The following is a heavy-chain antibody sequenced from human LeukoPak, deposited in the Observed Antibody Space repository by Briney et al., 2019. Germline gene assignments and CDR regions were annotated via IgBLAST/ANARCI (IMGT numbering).Heavy chain of an antibody. J-gene: IGHJ6*03. V-gene: IGHV1-18*01. CDR3: ARYYYDSSGLPYWYYMDV. CDR2: ISAYNGNT. CDR1: GYTFTSYG. Sequence: GASVKVSCKASGYTFTSYGISWVRQAPGQGLEWMGWISAYNGNTNYAQKLQGRVTMTTDTSTSPAYMELRSLRSDDTAVYYCARYYYDSSGLPYWYYMDVWGKGTTVTISS. D-gene: IGHD3-22*01.